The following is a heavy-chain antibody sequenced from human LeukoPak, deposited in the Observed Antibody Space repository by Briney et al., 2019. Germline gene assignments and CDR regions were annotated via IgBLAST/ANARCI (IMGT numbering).Heavy chain of an antibody. V-gene: IGHV3-23*01. J-gene: IGHJ4*02. CDR2: ISGSGGST. CDR1: GFTFSSYA. CDR3: AKGDYYDSSGYYSPFDY. D-gene: IGHD3-22*01. Sequence: GGSLRLSCAASGFTFSSYAMSWVRQAPGKGLEWVSAISGSGGSTYYADSVKGRFTISRDNSKNTLYLQMNSLRAEDTAVYYCAKGDYYDSSGYYSPFDYWGQGTLVTVSS.